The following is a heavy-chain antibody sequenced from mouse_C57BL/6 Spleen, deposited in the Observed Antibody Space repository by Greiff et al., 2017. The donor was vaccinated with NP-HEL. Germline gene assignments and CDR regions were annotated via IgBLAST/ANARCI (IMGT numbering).Heavy chain of an antibody. V-gene: IGHV1-82*01. D-gene: IGHD3-1*01. CDR1: GSAFGGSG. J-gene: IGHJ4*01. CDR3: ARSGAYAMDY. Sequence: QVQLQQSGPELVKPGASVRISCKASGSAFGGSGMNWGRRRPGKGLGWIGGIYPGVGVTTSNGKLKGKATLTADKSSSTAYMQLSSLTSEDSAVYFCARSGAYAMDYWGQGTSVTVSS. CDR2: IYPGVGVT.